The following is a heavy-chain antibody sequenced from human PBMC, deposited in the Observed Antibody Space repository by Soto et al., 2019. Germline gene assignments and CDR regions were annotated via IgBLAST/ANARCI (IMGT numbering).Heavy chain of an antibody. D-gene: IGHD3-3*01. Sequence: GGSLRLSCAASGFTFSSYAMSWVRQAPGKGLEWVSAISGSGGSTYYADSVKGRFTISRDNSKNTLYLQMNSLRAEDTAVYYCAKSFDYDFWSAPFEIDYWGQGTLVTVSS. J-gene: IGHJ4*02. CDR2: ISGSGGST. CDR3: AKSFDYDFWSAPFEIDY. V-gene: IGHV3-23*01. CDR1: GFTFSSYA.